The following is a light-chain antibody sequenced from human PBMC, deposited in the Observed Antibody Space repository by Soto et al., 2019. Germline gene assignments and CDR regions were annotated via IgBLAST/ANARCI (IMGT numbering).Light chain of an antibody. Sequence: EIVMTQSPATLSVSPGERATLSCRASQSVSSNLAWYQQKPGQAPRLLIYGASTRATGIPARFSGSGSGTEFTLTISSLQSEDVGMYFCQQYENLPYSFGQGTKLEI. V-gene: IGKV3-15*01. CDR3: QQYENLPYS. J-gene: IGKJ2*03. CDR2: GAS. CDR1: QSVSSN.